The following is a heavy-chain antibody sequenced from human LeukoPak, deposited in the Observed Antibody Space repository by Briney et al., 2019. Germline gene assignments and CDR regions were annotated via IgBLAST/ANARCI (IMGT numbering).Heavy chain of an antibody. CDR2: IYTSGST. J-gene: IGHJ3*02. CDR1: GGSISSYY. D-gene: IGHD1-26*01. V-gene: IGHV4-4*07. Sequence: SETLSLTCTVSGGSISSYYWSWIRQPAGKGLEWIGRIYTSGSTNYNPSLKSRVTISMDTSKSQFSLKLTSVTAADTAVYYCARDSPFEWYLLGDSFDMWGQGTMVTVSS. CDR3: ARDSPFEWYLLGDSFDM.